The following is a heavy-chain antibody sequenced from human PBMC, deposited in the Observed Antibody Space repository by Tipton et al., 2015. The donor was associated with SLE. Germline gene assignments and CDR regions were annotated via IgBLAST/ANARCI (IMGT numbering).Heavy chain of an antibody. CDR3: AREGDCIGGTCAYPGAP. D-gene: IGHD2-15*01. V-gene: IGHV3-21*03. J-gene: IGHJ5*02. CDR2: ISSSGTII. CDR1: GFTFSTHS. Sequence: SLRLSCAASGFTFSTHSMNWVRQAPGKGLECVSAISSSGTIIYYTDSVKGRFTVSRDNAQNSLYLQMNSLRAEDTAVYYCAREGDCIGGTCAYPGAPWGQGTLVTVSS.